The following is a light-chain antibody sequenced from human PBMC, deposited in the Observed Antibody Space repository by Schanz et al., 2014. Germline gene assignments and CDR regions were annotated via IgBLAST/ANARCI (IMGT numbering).Light chain of an antibody. CDR2: EAT. V-gene: IGLV2-23*01. CDR3: FSYAGSGLYV. Sequence: QSALTQPASVSGSPGQSVTISCSGISSDVGSYKLVSWYQHHPGKAPKLMLYEATKRPSGVSDRCSGSKSGKTASLTISGLQAEDEADYYCFSYAGSGLYVFGTGTKLTVL. J-gene: IGLJ1*01. CDR1: SSDVGSYKL.